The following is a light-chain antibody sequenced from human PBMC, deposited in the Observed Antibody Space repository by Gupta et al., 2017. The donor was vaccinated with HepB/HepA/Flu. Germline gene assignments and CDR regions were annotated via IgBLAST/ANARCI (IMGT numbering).Light chain of an antibody. Sequence: DIQMTQSPSSLSASVGDRVTITCRASQTINTYLNWYQQRPGKAPKVLIYAASHLLTGVPSIFTCRGSGTEFTLTISNLQPDDFAIYYCQQSYNTPRTFGQGTKVEMK. J-gene: IGKJ1*01. CDR3: QQSYNTPRT. V-gene: IGKV1-39*01. CDR2: AAS. CDR1: QTINTY.